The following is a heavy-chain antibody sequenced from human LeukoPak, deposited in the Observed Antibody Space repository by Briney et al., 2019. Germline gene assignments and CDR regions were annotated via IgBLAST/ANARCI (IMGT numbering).Heavy chain of an antibody. J-gene: IGHJ4*02. CDR2: IYSSGST. V-gene: IGHV4-59*01. D-gene: IGHD5-18*01. CDR3: ARGPDTAMVTLDY. Sequence: SETLSLTCTVSGGSISNYYWSWIRQPPGKGLEWIGYIYSSGSTNHNPSLKSRVTISIDTSQNQFSLKLSSVTAADTAVYYCARGPDTAMVTLDYWGQGTLVTVSS. CDR1: GGSISNYY.